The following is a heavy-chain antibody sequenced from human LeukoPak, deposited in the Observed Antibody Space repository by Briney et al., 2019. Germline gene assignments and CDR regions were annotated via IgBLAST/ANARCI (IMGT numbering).Heavy chain of an antibody. CDR1: GFTFGDYA. Sequence: GGSLRLSCTASGFTFGDYAMSWVRQAPEKGLEWVGFIRSKAYGGTTEYAASVKGRFTISRDDSKSIAYLQMNSLKTEDTAVYYCTRFREVVPAAITGWFDPWGQGTLVTVS. V-gene: IGHV3-49*04. CDR3: TRFREVVPAAITGWFDP. J-gene: IGHJ5*02. D-gene: IGHD2-2*02. CDR2: IRSKAYGGTT.